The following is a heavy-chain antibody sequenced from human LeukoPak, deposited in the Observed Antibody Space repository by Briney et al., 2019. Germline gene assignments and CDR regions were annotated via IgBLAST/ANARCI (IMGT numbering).Heavy chain of an antibody. CDR3: AKAYDYYDSSGHDY. Sequence: GGSLRLSCAASGFTFSSYWMSWVRQAPGKGLEWVANIKQDGSEKYYVDSVKGRFTISRDNAKNSLYLQMNSLRAEDTAVYYCAKAYDYYDSSGHDYWGQGTLVTVSS. CDR2: IKQDGSEK. V-gene: IGHV3-7*03. CDR1: GFTFSSYW. J-gene: IGHJ4*02. D-gene: IGHD3-22*01.